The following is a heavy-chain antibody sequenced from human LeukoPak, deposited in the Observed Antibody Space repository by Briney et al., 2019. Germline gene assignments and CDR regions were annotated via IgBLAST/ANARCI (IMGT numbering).Heavy chain of an antibody. CDR3: ARRRGSYGEGDFDY. Sequence: SETLSLTCTVSGGSISSYYWSWIRQPPGKGLEWIGYICYTGSTNYNPSLKSRITISVDTSKNQFSLKLNSLTAADTAVYYCARRRGSYGEGDFDYWGQGSLVTVSS. CDR2: ICYTGST. D-gene: IGHD1-26*01. V-gene: IGHV4-59*01. CDR1: GGSISSYY. J-gene: IGHJ4*02.